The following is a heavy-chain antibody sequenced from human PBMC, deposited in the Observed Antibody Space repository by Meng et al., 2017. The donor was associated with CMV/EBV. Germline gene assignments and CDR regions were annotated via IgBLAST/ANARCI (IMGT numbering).Heavy chain of an antibody. D-gene: IGHD3-22*01. CDR1: GFTVSSNE. V-gene: IGHV3-48*04. Sequence: GESLKISCAASGFTVSSNEMSWVRQAPGKGLEWVSYISSSSSTIYYADSVKGRFTISRDNAKNSLYLQMNSLRAEDTAVYYCARDGGAYYYDSSGYFYGMDVWGQGTTVTVSS. CDR2: ISSSSSTI. CDR3: ARDGGAYYYDSSGYFYGMDV. J-gene: IGHJ6*02.